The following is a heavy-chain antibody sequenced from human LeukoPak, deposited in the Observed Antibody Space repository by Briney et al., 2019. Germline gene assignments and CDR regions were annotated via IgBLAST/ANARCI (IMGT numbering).Heavy chain of an antibody. Sequence: GRSLRLSCTASGFNFGKYAMSWVRQPQGKGLEWIGFIRSNDYGGITDYAASVKGRFIISRDDSKRVAYLQMNSLKAEDTGVYYCTPESGDYWGQGTLVTVTS. CDR1: GFNFGKYA. J-gene: IGHJ4*02. V-gene: IGHV3-49*04. CDR2: IRSNDYGGIT. CDR3: TPESGDY. D-gene: IGHD1-26*01.